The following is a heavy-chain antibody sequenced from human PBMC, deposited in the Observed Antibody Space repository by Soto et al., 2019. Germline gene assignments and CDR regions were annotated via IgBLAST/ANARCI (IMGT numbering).Heavy chain of an antibody. Sequence: GGSLRLSCAASGFTVGSNYMSWVRRAPGKGLEWVSVIYSGGSTYYADSVKGRFTISRDNSKNTLYLQMNSLRAEDTAVYYCARDPPKYYDFWSGYRPGMDVWGQGTTVTVSS. CDR1: GFTVGSNY. J-gene: IGHJ6*02. D-gene: IGHD3-3*01. CDR2: IYSGGST. V-gene: IGHV3-53*01. CDR3: ARDPPKYYDFWSGYRPGMDV.